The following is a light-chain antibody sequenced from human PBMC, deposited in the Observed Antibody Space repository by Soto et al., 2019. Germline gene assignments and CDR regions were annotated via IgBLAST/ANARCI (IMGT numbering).Light chain of an antibody. CDR2: WAS. CDR3: QQYGSSPS. J-gene: IGKJ4*01. V-gene: IGKV4-1*01. CDR1: QSVLYSSNNNNY. Sequence: DIVMTQSPDSLTVSLGGRATINCRSSQSVLYSSNNNNYLAWYQQKAGQPPRLLINWASTRDSGVPDRFSGGGSGRDFPLTSSVLQGEDAAFYSCQQYGSSPSFGGGTKVEIK.